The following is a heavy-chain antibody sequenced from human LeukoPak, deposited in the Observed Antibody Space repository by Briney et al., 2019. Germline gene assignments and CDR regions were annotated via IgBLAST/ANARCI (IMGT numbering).Heavy chain of an antibody. J-gene: IGHJ3*02. CDR3: ARGWLSEWQHLPDYDAVDI. Sequence: GGSLRLSCAASGFTFSSYAMSWVRQPPGKGLNWVSSISGSGGNTFYADSVKGRFTISRDNFKNTLYLQMNSLRAEDTAVYYCARGWLSEWQHLPDYDAVDIWGQGTMVTVSS. V-gene: IGHV3-23*01. D-gene: IGHD6-13*01. CDR1: GFTFSSYA. CDR2: ISGSGGNT.